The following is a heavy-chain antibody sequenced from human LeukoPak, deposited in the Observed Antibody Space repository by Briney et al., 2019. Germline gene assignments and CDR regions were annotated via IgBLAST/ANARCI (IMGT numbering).Heavy chain of an antibody. V-gene: IGHV4-59*12. Sequence: PSETLSLTCTVSGGSISNYYWSWIRQPPGKGLEWIGYIYYSGSTNYNPSLKSRVTMSVDTSKNQFSLKLSSVTAADTAVYCCARVSYCGGDCYLIDSWGQGTLVTVSS. D-gene: IGHD2-21*01. CDR2: IYYSGST. J-gene: IGHJ4*02. CDR1: GGSISNYY. CDR3: ARVSYCGGDCYLIDS.